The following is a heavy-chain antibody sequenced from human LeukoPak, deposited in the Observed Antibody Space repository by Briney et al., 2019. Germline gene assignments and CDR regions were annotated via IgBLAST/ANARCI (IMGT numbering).Heavy chain of an antibody. D-gene: IGHD3-22*01. J-gene: IGHJ4*02. CDR3: ARVVSYYDSSGYYFDY. Sequence: ASVKVSCKASGYTFTSYGISWVRQAPGQGLEWMGWISAYNGNTNYAQKLQGRVTMTTDTSTSTAYMELRSLRSDDTAVYYCARVVSYYDSSGYYFDYWGQGTLVTVS. CDR1: GYTFTSYG. V-gene: IGHV1-18*01. CDR2: ISAYNGNT.